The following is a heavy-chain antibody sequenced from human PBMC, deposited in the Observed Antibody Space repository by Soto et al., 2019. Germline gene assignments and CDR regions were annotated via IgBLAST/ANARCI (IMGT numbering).Heavy chain of an antibody. Sequence: GESLKISCKGSGYSFTSYWIGWVRQMPGKGLEWMGIIYPGDSDTRYSPSFQGQVTISADKSISTAYLQWSSLKASDTAMYYCARRGYCSSTSCYNWFDPWGQGTLVTVSS. CDR3: ARRGYCSSTSCYNWFDP. J-gene: IGHJ5*02. V-gene: IGHV5-51*01. D-gene: IGHD2-2*03. CDR2: IYPGDSDT. CDR1: GYSFTSYW.